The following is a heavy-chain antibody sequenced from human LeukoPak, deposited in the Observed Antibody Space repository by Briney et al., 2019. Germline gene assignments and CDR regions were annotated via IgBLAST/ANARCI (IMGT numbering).Heavy chain of an antibody. CDR2: ISSSSSYI. CDR3: ARDLIVHSSNWFDP. J-gene: IGHJ5*02. V-gene: IGHV3-21*01. D-gene: IGHD3-22*01. Sequence: GGSLRLSCAASGFTFSSYSMNWVRQAPGKGLEWVSSISSSSSYIYYADSVKGRFTISRDNAKNSLYLQMNSLRAEDTAVYCCARDLIVHSSNWFDPWGQGTLVTVS. CDR1: GFTFSSYS.